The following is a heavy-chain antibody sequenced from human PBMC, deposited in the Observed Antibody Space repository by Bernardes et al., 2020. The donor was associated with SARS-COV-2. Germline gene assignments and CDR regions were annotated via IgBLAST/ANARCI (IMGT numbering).Heavy chain of an antibody. Sequence: SETLSLTCTVSGGSISSYFRSWIRQPPGKGLEWIAYIYNSGSTNYNPSLKSRVTITVDTSKNQFSLKLSSVTAADTAAYYCARAPGEVLRYFDWLYHFDSWGQGILVTVSS. J-gene: IGHJ4*02. D-gene: IGHD3-9*01. V-gene: IGHV4-59*01. CDR1: GGSISSYF. CDR2: IYNSGST. CDR3: ARAPGEVLRYFDWLYHFDS.